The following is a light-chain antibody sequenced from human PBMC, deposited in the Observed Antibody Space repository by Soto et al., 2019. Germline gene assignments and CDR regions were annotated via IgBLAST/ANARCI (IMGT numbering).Light chain of an antibody. CDR3: AAWDDSLNGPV. CDR1: SSNIGSNT. J-gene: IGLJ2*01. V-gene: IGLV1-44*01. CDR2: SNN. Sequence: QPVLTQPHSASGTPGQRVTISCSGSSSNIGSNTVNWYQQLPGTAPKLLIYSNNQRPSGVTDRFSGSKSGTSASLAISGLQSEDEADYYCAAWDDSLNGPVFGGGTKLTVL.